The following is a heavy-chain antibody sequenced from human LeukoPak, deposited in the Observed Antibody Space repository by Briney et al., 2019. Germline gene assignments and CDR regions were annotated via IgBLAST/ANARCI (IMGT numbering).Heavy chain of an antibody. J-gene: IGHJ4*02. CDR1: GFTFSSYA. CDR3: ARDREFSSSPEYFDY. Sequence: GGSLRLSCAASGFTFSSYAMSWVRQAPGKGLDWVSYITSSSTTIYYADSVKGRFTISRDNARNSLYLQMNSLRAEDTAIYYCARDREFSSSPEYFDYWGQGTLVTVSS. V-gene: IGHV3-48*04. D-gene: IGHD6-13*01. CDR2: ITSSSTTI.